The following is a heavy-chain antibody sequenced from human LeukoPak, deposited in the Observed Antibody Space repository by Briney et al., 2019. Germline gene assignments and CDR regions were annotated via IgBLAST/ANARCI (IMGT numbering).Heavy chain of an antibody. J-gene: IGHJ5*02. CDR3: ANGSLGITIFGEGFDP. D-gene: IGHD3-3*01. V-gene: IGHV3-9*01. Sequence: GGSLSLSCAASGFTFDDYAMHWVRRAPGRGLEWVSGISGDSGSLGYADSEKGRFTISRDNTNNPLYMQMTILRAEDPALYRGANGSLGITIFGEGFDPWGQGTLVTVSA. CDR1: GFTFDDYA. CDR2: ISGDSGSL.